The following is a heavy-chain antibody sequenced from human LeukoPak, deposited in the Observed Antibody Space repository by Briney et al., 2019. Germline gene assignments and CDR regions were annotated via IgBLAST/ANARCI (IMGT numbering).Heavy chain of an antibody. CDR3: AKPRGETARDAFDI. D-gene: IGHD3-10*01. J-gene: IGHJ3*02. CDR1: GFTFSSYG. Sequence: GGSLRLSCAASGFTFSSYGMHWVRQAPGKGLEWVAFIRYDGSNKYYADSVKGRFTISRDNSKNTLYLQMNSLRAEDTAVYYCAKPRGETARDAFDIWGQGTMVTVSS. V-gene: IGHV3-30*02. CDR2: IRYDGSNK.